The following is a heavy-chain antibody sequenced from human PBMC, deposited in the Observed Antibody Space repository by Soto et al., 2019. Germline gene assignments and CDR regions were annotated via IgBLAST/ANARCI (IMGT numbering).Heavy chain of an antibody. V-gene: IGHV3-74*01. CDR1: GFSFSTSS. Sequence: PGXSRRLSCAASGFSFSTSSMAWVRQPPGKGLVWVSRINSDGSSTSYADSVKGRFTISRDNAMNSLYLQMNSLRAEDTAVYYCARLRLTGYFDYWGQGTLVTVSS. J-gene: IGHJ4*02. CDR3: ARLRLTGYFDY. CDR2: INSDGSST.